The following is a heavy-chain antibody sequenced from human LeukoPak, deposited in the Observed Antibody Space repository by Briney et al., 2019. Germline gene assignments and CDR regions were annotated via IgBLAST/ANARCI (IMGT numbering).Heavy chain of an antibody. CDR2: INHSGST. CDR3: ARVLRRGGPFDY. J-gene: IGHJ4*02. V-gene: IGHV4-34*01. D-gene: IGHD3-3*01. Sequence: PSETLSLTCAVYGGSFSGYYWSWIRQPPGKGLEWIGEINHSGSTNYNPSLKSRVTISVDTSKNQFSLKLSSVTAADTAVYYCARVLRRGGPFDYWGQGTLVTVSS. CDR1: GGSFSGYY.